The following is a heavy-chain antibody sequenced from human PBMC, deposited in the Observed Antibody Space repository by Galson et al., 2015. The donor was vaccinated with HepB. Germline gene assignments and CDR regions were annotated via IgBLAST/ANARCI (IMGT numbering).Heavy chain of an antibody. D-gene: IGHD3-3*01. V-gene: IGHV3-48*01. CDR2: ISYGTSTM. Sequence: SLRLSCAASGFTFSRYNMNWVRQVPGKGLEWLSYISYGTSTMYYADSVKGRFTISRDNAKNSLYLQMDSLRAEDTGVYYCARDATPPISIFGVGYFDYWGQGALLTVSS. CDR1: GFTFSRYN. J-gene: IGHJ4*02. CDR3: ARDATPPISIFGVGYFDY.